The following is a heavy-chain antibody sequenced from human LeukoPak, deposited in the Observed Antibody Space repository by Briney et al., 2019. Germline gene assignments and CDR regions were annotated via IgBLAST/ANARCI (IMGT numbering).Heavy chain of an antibody. J-gene: IGHJ5*02. CDR2: INPNSGGT. V-gene: IGHV1-2*02. Sequence: GASVKVSCKASGYTFTGYYMHWVRQAPGQGLEWMGWINPNSGGTNYAQKFQGRVTMTRDTSISTAYMELSRLRSDDTAVYYCARDPAGATEPGWFDPWGQGTLVTVSS. CDR3: ARDPAGATEPGWFDP. CDR1: GYTFTGYY. D-gene: IGHD1-26*01.